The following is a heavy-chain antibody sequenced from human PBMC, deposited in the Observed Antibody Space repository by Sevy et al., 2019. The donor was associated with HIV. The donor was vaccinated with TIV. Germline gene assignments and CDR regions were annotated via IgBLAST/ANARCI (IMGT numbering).Heavy chain of an antibody. CDR1: GFTFSSYA. CDR3: AKASTVTTTRVTGHYGMDV. CDR2: ISGSGGST. Sequence: GGSLRLSCAASGFTFSSYAMSWVRQAPGKGLEWVSAISGSGGSTYYADSVKGRFTISRDNSKNTLYLQMNSLRAEDTAVYYCAKASTVTTTRVTGHYGMDVWGQGTTVTVSS. V-gene: IGHV3-23*01. J-gene: IGHJ6*02. D-gene: IGHD4-17*01.